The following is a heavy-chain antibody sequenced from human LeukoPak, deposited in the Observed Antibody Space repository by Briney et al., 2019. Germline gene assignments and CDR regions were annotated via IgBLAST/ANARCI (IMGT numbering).Heavy chain of an antibody. V-gene: IGHV3-48*02. CDR3: ARDQIPAHYYDSSGYPDY. D-gene: IGHD3-22*01. CDR2: ISSSSSSTI. CDR1: GFTFSSYS. J-gene: IGHJ4*02. Sequence: GGSLRLSCAASGFTFSSYSMNWVRQAPGKGLEWVSYISSSSSSTIYYADSVKGRFTISRDNAKNSLYLQMNSLRDEDTAVYYCARDQIPAHYYDSSGYPDYWGQGTLVTVSS.